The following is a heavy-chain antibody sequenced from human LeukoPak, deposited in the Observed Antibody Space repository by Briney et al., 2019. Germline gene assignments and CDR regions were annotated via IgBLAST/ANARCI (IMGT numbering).Heavy chain of an antibody. CDR2: IKQDESEK. J-gene: IGHJ4*02. CDR1: GFTFSSYW. Sequence: GGSLRLSCAASGFTFSSYWMSWVRQAPGKGPEWVANIKQDESEKYYVDSVKGRFTISRDNAKNSLYLQMNSLRAEDTAVYYCARDKIAGPTNFDNWGQGTLVTVSS. D-gene: IGHD1-26*01. CDR3: ARDKIAGPTNFDN. V-gene: IGHV3-7*03.